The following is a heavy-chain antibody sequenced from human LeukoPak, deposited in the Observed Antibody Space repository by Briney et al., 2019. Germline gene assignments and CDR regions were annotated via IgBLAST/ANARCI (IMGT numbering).Heavy chain of an antibody. D-gene: IGHD3-3*02. CDR1: GFTFDNYG. CDR2: ISWDGGTT. V-gene: IGHV3-43*01. J-gene: IGHJ4*02. CDR3: AKSIFGVEPRGYFDS. Sequence: GGSLRLSCAASGFTFDNYGMHWVRQAPGKGLEWVSFISWDGGTTDYADSVKGRFTVSRDNSKNSLYLQMNSLRTEDTALYYCAKSIFGVEPRGYFDSWGLGTLVTVSS.